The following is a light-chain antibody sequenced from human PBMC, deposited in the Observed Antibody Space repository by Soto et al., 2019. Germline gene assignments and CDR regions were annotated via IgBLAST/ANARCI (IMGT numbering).Light chain of an antibody. CDR3: KQRSSWPGT. CDR1: QSISNW. J-gene: IGKJ1*01. CDR2: KAY. V-gene: IGKV1-5*03. Sequence: DIQMTQSPSTLPASVGDRVTITCRASQSISNWLAWYQQKPGTAPKVLIYKAYSLESGVPSRFSGSGSGTDFTLTIRSLEPEDFAVYYCKQRSSWPGTFGQGTKVDIK.